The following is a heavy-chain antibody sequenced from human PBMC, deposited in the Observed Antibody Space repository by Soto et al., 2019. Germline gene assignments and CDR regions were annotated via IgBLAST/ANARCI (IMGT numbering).Heavy chain of an antibody. V-gene: IGHV1-69*08. J-gene: IGHJ6*02. Sequence: QVQLVQSGAEVKKPGSSVKVSCKASGGTFSSYTISWVRQAPGQGLEWMGRIIPILGIANYAQKFQGRVTITADKSTSTAYMELSSLRSEDTAVYYCARDLRTGSYGAGYYYYGMDVWGQGTTVTVSS. CDR3: ARDLRTGSYGAGYYYYGMDV. CDR2: IIPILGIA. D-gene: IGHD1-26*01. CDR1: GGTFSSYT.